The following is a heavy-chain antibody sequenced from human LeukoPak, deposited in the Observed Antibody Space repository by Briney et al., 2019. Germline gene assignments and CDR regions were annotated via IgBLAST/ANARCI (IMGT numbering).Heavy chain of an antibody. CDR3: AKQAVTTSEVWFDP. V-gene: IGHV1-18*01. Sequence: ASVKVSCTASGYTFTSYGISWVRQAPGQGLEWMGWISAYNGNTNYAQKLQGRVTMTTDTSTSTAYMELRSLRSDDTAVYYCAKQAVTTSEVWFDPWGQGTLVTVSS. CDR1: GYTFTSYG. J-gene: IGHJ5*02. CDR2: ISAYNGNT. D-gene: IGHD4-11*01.